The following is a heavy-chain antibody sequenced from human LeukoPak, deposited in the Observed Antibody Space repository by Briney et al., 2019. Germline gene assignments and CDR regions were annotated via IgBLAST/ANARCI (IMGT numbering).Heavy chain of an antibody. D-gene: IGHD5-24*01. CDR3: AREKIEMATIVYYYYYYGMDV. Sequence: PGGSLRLSCAASGFTFSSYWMSWVRQAPGKGLEWVANIKQDGSEKYYVDSVKGRFTISRDNAKNSLYLQMNSLRAEDTAVYYCAREKIEMATIVYYYYYYGMDVWGQGTTVTVSS. J-gene: IGHJ6*02. V-gene: IGHV3-7*03. CDR1: GFTFSSYW. CDR2: IKQDGSEK.